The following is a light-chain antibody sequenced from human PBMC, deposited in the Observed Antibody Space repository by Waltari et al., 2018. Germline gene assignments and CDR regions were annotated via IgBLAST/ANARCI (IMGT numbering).Light chain of an antibody. CDR1: QSVSSN. J-gene: IGKJ4*01. V-gene: IGKV3-15*01. CDR3: QQYNNWPPEDT. Sequence: EIAMTQSPATLSVSPGERATLSCKASQSVSSNLAWYQQKPGQAPRLLIYAASTRAAGIPARFSGSGAAAAFTLTISSMQSEDFAVYYCQQYNNWPPEDTFGGGTKVEIK. CDR2: AAS.